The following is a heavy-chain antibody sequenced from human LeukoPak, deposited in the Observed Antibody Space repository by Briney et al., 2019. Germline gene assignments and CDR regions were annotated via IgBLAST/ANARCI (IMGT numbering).Heavy chain of an antibody. CDR3: ARQSFYYGSGSYYPNFDY. CDR1: GGSISSGGYS. Sequence: PSETLSLTCAVSGGSISSGGYSWSWLRQPPGKGLEWIGYIYHSGSTYYNPALKSRVTISVDTSKNQFSLKLSSVTAADTAVYYCARQSFYYGSGSYYPNFDYWGQGTLVTVSS. D-gene: IGHD3-10*01. J-gene: IGHJ4*02. V-gene: IGHV4-30-2*01. CDR2: IYHSGST.